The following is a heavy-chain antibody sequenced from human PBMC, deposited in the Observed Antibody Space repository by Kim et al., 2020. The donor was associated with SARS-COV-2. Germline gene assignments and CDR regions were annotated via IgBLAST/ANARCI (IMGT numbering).Heavy chain of an antibody. V-gene: IGHV3-74*01. D-gene: IGHD2-15*01. J-gene: IGHJ4*02. CDR3: SRGGHGRCSGDNCYPGEY. CDR1: GFSFSDYW. Sequence: GGSLRLSCAASGFSFSDYWMHWVRQAPGTGLVWVSHLNPDGGITDYADSVRGRFTISRDNAKNTLYLQMNGLRAEDAAVYYCSRGGHGRCSGDNCYPGEYWGQGTLVTVSS. CDR2: LNPDGGIT.